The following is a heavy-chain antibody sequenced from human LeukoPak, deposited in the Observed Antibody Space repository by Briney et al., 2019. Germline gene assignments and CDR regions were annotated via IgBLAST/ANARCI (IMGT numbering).Heavy chain of an antibody. D-gene: IGHD1-26*01. CDR3: ARPSGSVGLGRATDYFDY. CDR1: GGTFSSYA. CDR2: IIPILGIA. Sequence: ASVTVSCKASGGTFSSYAISWVRQAPGQGLEWMGRIIPILGIANYAQKFQGRVTITADKSTSTAYMELSSLRSEDTAVYYCARPSGSVGLGRATDYFDYWGQGTLVTVSS. J-gene: IGHJ4*02. V-gene: IGHV1-69*04.